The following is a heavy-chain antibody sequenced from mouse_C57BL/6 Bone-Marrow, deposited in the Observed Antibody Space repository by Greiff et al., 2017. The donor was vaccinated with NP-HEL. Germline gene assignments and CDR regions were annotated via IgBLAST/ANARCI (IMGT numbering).Heavy chain of an antibody. CDR1: GYTFTSYW. J-gene: IGHJ3*01. CDR2: IDPSDSET. D-gene: IGHD1-1*01. CDR3: ARYGSSPWFAY. Sequence: QVQLQQPGAELVRPGSSVKLSCKASGYTFTSYWMHWVKQRPIQGLEWIGNIDPSDSETHYNQKFKDKATLTVDKSSSTAYMQLNSLTSEDSAVYYCARYGSSPWFAYWGQGTLVTVSA. V-gene: IGHV1-52*01.